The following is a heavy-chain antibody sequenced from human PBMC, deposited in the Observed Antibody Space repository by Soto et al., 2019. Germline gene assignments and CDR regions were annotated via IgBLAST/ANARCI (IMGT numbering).Heavy chain of an antibody. D-gene: IGHD3-10*01. CDR2: VSYDGSNK. CDR3: AKAPGPLRVRGVIRPHDY. V-gene: IGHV3-30*18. Sequence: GGSLRLSSAASGFTFSSYCMHWDRPAPGKWLEWVASVSYDGSNKYYADSVKRRFTTSRDNTKNALYLQMNSMRAEDTAVYYGAKAPGPLRVRGVIRPHDYWGQGTLVTVSS. CDR1: GFTFSSYC. J-gene: IGHJ4*02.